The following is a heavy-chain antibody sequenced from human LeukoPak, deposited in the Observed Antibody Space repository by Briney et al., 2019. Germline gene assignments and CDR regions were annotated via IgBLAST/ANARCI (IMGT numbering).Heavy chain of an antibody. CDR2: IIPIFGTA. CDR1: GGTFSSYA. V-gene: IGHV1-69*13. Sequence: ASVKVSCKASGGTFSSYAISWVRQAPGQGLEWMGGIIPIFGTANYAQKFQGRVTITADESTSTAYMELSSLRSEDTAVYYCARDAGYYYDSSGYSFDYWGQGTLVTVSS. J-gene: IGHJ4*02. D-gene: IGHD3-22*01. CDR3: ARDAGYYYDSSGYSFDY.